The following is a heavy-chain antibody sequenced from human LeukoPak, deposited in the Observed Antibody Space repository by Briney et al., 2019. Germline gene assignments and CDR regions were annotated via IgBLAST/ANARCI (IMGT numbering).Heavy chain of an antibody. CDR2: IGVFNGNR. V-gene: IGHV1-18*01. CDR3: GRDWDWHVQF. CDR1: GYTFSRYG. J-gene: IGHJ4*02. Sequence: ASVKVSCKTSGYTFSRYGFSWVRQAPGQGLEWIGWIGVFNGNRNYAKSVQGRITLTADTSTNTAYMELRSLTSDDTAVYFCGRDWDWHVQFWGQGTLITVSS. D-gene: IGHD1-26*01.